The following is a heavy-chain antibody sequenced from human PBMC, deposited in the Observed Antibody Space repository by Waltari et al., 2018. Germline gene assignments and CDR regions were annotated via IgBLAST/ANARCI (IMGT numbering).Heavy chain of an antibody. CDR3: ARDRGGYDIDAFDI. CDR1: GYTFTGHY. V-gene: IGHV1-2*04. D-gene: IGHD3-9*01. Sequence: QVQLVQSGAEVKKPGASVKVSCTASGYTFTGHYMHWVRQAPGKGLEWMGWINPNSGGTNYAQKFQGWVTMTRDTSISTAYMELSRLRSDDTAVYYCARDRGGYDIDAFDIWGQGTMVTVSS. J-gene: IGHJ3*02. CDR2: INPNSGGT.